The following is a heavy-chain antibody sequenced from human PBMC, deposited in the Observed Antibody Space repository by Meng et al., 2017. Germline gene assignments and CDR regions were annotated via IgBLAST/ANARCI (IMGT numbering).Heavy chain of an antibody. CDR2: ISAYNGNT. CDR1: GYTFTSYG. CDR3: TRWVDEFYWDYYYGMDV. V-gene: IGHV1-18*01. J-gene: IGHJ6*02. D-gene: IGHD2-8*02. Sequence: ASVKVSCKASGYTFTSYGISWVRQAPGQRLEWMGWISAYNGNTNYAQKLQGRVTMTTDTSTSTAYMEMRSLRSDDTAVYYCTRWVDEFYWDYYYGMDVWGQGTTVTVSS.